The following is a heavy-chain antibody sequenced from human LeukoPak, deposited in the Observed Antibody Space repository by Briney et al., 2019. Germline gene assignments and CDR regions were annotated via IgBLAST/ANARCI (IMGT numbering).Heavy chain of an antibody. Sequence: GGTLRLSCATSGFTFSNYGMNWVRQAPGKGLEWVSSISSSSSYIYYADSVKGRFTISRDNAKNSLYLQMNSLRAEDTAVYYCAREASASYFEWVRGYWYFDLWGRGTLVTVSS. J-gene: IGHJ2*01. CDR1: GFTFSNYG. V-gene: IGHV3-21*01. CDR3: AREASASYFEWVRGYWYFDL. D-gene: IGHD3-9*01. CDR2: ISSSSSYI.